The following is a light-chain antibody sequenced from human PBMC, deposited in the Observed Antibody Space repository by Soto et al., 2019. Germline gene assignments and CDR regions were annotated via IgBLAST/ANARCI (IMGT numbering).Light chain of an antibody. CDR2: EVS. V-gene: IGLV2-14*01. CDR3: NSFTSSSTYV. J-gene: IGLJ1*01. CDR1: SSDVGGSKY. Sequence: QSVLTQPASVSGSPGQSITISCTGTSSDVGGSKYVSWYQQHPGKAPKLMIYEVSNRPSGISNRFSGSKSGNTASLTISGLQAEDEADYYCNSFTSSSTYVFGTGTKVTVL.